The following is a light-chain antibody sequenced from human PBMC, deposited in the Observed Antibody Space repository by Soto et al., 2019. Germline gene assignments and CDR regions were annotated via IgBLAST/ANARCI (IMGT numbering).Light chain of an antibody. CDR1: NLGTRS. Sequence: SYELTQPPSVSVAPGQTARITCEGDNLGTRSVHWYQQKPGQAPVLVVYDDSALPSEIPERFSGSNSGSTATLTISRVEAEDEADYYCQVWDGSSAHYVFGSGTKLTVL. V-gene: IGLV3-21*02. CDR2: DDS. CDR3: QVWDGSSAHYV. J-gene: IGLJ1*01.